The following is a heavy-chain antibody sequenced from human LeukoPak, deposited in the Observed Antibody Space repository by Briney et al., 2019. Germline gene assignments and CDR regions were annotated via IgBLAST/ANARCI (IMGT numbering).Heavy chain of an antibody. CDR2: IVYSGST. Sequence: TSETLSLTCSVSGGSISSYYWTWIRQPPGKGLEWIGYIVYSGSTNYNTSLKSRITISVDTSKNQFSLKLSSVTAADTAVYYCARGQLIAAPRPNYFDYWGQGTLVTVSS. J-gene: IGHJ4*02. D-gene: IGHD6-13*01. CDR3: ARGQLIAAPRPNYFDY. CDR1: GGSISSYY. V-gene: IGHV4-59*01.